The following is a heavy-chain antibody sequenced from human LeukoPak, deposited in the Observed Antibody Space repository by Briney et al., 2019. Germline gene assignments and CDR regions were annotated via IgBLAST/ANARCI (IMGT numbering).Heavy chain of an antibody. V-gene: IGHV3-23*01. J-gene: IGHJ4*02. CDR1: GFTFSSAA. CDR2: ITGSDEST. Sequence: GGSLRLSCAASGFTFSSAAMTWVRQAPGKGLERVSTITGSDESTYYTDSVKGRFTISRDYSKSTLHLQMNSLRVEDTAIYYCAKGPLLGSGYHPDYWGQGTLVTVSS. D-gene: IGHD3-22*01. CDR3: AKGPLLGSGYHPDY.